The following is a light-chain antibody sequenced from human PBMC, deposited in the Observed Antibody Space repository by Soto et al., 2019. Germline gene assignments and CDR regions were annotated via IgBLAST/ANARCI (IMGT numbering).Light chain of an antibody. J-gene: IGKJ1*01. CDR2: DAS. CDR1: QTVSNTH. CDR3: HQYGTSPQT. V-gene: IGKV3-20*01. Sequence: EIVLTQSPGSLSLSPGESATLSCRASQTVSNTHVAWYQQRPGQAPRLLIYDASRRDIGVPDRFSGSGSGTDVTLTISGLQPADFAVYFCHQYGTSPQTFGQGTKVEVK.